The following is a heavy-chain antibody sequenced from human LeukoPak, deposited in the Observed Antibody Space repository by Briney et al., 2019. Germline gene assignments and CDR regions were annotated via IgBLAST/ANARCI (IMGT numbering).Heavy chain of an antibody. CDR2: INPSGGST. J-gene: IGHJ3*02. V-gene: IGHV1-46*01. CDR1: GYTFTSYY. Sequence: ASVKVSCKASGYTFTSYYMHWVRQAPGQGLEWMGIINPSGGSTSYAQKFQGRVTMTRDTSTSTVYMELSSLRSEGTAVYYCARLYCSGGSCYSAAFDIWGQGTMVTVSS. D-gene: IGHD2-15*01. CDR3: ARLYCSGGSCYSAAFDI.